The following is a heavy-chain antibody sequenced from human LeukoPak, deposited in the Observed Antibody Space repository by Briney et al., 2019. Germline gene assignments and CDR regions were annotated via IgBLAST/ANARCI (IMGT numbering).Heavy chain of an antibody. CDR3: TTEVRSKVRGVINHNWFDH. D-gene: IGHD3-10*01. CDR2: IKSKTDGGTT. Sequence: PGGSLRLSCAASGFTFSNAWMSWVRQAPGKGLEWVGRIKSKTDGGTTDYAAPVKGRFTISRDDSKNTLYLQMNSLKTEDTAVYYCTTEVRSKVRGVINHNWFDHWGQGTLVTVSS. J-gene: IGHJ5*02. CDR1: GFTFSNAW. V-gene: IGHV3-15*01.